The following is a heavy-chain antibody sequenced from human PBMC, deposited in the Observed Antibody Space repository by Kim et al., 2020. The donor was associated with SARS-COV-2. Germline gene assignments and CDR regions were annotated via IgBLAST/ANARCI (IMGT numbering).Heavy chain of an antibody. J-gene: IGHJ4*03. V-gene: IGHV3-30*02. Sequence: GGSLRLSCAGSGFSFGKFGMHWVRQAPGKGLEWVACIRSGGSQKFYVDSVKGRFTISRDDSRNIVYLQMNRLSADDTAVYFCARDGAHREVDYCGHVTV. CDR1: GFSFGKFG. D-gene: IGHD3-10*01. CDR2: IRSGGSQK. CDR3: ARDGAHREVDY.